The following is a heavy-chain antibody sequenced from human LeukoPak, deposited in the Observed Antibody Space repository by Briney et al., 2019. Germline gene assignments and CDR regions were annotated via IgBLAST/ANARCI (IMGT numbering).Heavy chain of an antibody. D-gene: IGHD2-21*01. V-gene: IGHV1-2*02. CDR3: ARGPRDWRDAFDI. J-gene: IGHJ3*02. Sequence: GASVKVSCKASGYTCTGYYVHSVRRAPGQGLEWMGWINPNSGGTNYAQKFQGRVTVTRDTSISTAYMELSRLRSDDTDVYYCARGPRDWRDAFDIWGEGTMVTVSS. CDR2: INPNSGGT. CDR1: GYTCTGYY.